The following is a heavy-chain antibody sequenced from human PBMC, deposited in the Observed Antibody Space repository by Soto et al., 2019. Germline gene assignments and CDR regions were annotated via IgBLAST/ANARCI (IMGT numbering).Heavy chain of an antibody. Sequence: ASVKVSCKASGYTFTGYYIHWVRQAPGQGLEWMGWINPNSGGTNYAQKFQGWVTMTRDTSISTAYMELNSLRREDTSVYYCAREYSLAVVAPGYWGQGTLVTVSS. CDR2: INPNSGGT. J-gene: IGHJ4*02. CDR3: AREYSLAVVAPGY. V-gene: IGHV1-2*04. CDR1: GYTFTGYY. D-gene: IGHD3-22*01.